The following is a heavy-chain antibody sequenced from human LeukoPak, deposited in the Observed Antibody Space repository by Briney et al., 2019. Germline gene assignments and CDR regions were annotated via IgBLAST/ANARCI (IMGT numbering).Heavy chain of an antibody. Sequence: GGSLRLSCASAGFIFSDTWMAWVRQAPGKGPEWVAYIKYDGTETNYVDSVRGRFTISRDNSKNMLYLQMNSLRAEDTAVYYCAKWKYSNSGIDDYWGQGTLVTVSS. D-gene: IGHD6-6*01. V-gene: IGHV3-7*03. CDR2: IKYDGTET. CDR3: AKWKYSNSGIDDY. J-gene: IGHJ4*02. CDR1: GFIFSDTW.